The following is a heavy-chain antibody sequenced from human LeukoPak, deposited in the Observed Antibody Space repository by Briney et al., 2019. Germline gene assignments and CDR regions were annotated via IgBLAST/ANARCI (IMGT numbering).Heavy chain of an antibody. V-gene: IGHV3-30*04. CDR3: ARGGNWGYFDY. CDR2: ISYDGSNK. CDR1: GFTFSSYA. Sequence: GRSLRLSCAASGFTFSSYAMHWVRQAPGKGLEWVAVISYDGSNKYYADSVKSRFTISRDNSKNTLYLQMNSLRTEDTAIYHCARGGNWGYFDYWGQGTLVTVSS. D-gene: IGHD7-27*01. J-gene: IGHJ4*02.